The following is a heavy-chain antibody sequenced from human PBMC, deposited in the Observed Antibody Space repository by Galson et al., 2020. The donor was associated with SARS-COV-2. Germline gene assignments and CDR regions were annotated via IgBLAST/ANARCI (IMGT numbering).Heavy chain of an antibody. CDR1: GYSFTTYW. V-gene: IGHV5-51*01. J-gene: IGHJ3*02. D-gene: IGHD6-13*01. CDR2: IFPGDSDT. Sequence: GESLKISCKGSGYSFTTYWIGWVRQMPGKGLEWMGIIFPGDSDTRYSPSFQGQVTISADKSINTAYLQWSSLKASDTAMYYCARQPHPTAGTDAFDIWGQVTMVTVSS. CDR3: ARQPHPTAGTDAFDI.